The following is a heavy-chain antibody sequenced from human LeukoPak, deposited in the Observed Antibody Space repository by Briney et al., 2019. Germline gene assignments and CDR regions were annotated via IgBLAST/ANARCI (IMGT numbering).Heavy chain of an antibody. CDR1: VYTFTIYD. CDR2: MNPNSGNT. Sequence: ASLKVSSTASVYTFTIYDITWVRQATGQGLEWMGWMNPNSGNTGYAQKFQGRVTMTRNTSISTAYMELSSLRSEDTAVYYCARGTMVRGVIIKSLLFDYWGQGTLVTVSS. CDR3: ARGTMVRGVIIKSLLFDY. J-gene: IGHJ4*02. D-gene: IGHD3-10*01. V-gene: IGHV1-8*01.